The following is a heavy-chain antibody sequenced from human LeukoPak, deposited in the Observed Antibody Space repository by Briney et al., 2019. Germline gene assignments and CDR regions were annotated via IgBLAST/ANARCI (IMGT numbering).Heavy chain of an antibody. CDR3: ARDPPDYYDSSGYDSG. V-gene: IGHV4-4*02. Sequence: SGTLSLTCAVSGGSISSSNWWSWVRQPPGKGLEWIGEIYHSGSTNYNPSLKSRVTISVDKSKNQFSLKLSSVTAADTAVYYCARDPPDYYDSSGYDSGWGQGTLVTVSS. J-gene: IGHJ4*02. D-gene: IGHD3-22*01. CDR1: GGSISSSNW. CDR2: IYHSGST.